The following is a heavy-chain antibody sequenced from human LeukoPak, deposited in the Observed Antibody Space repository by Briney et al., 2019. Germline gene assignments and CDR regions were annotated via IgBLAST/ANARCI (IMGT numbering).Heavy chain of an antibody. CDR3: ARAEGSGSSFDY. V-gene: IGHV3-21*01. Sequence: GGSLRLSCVASGFPFRSFSMNWVRQAPGKGLEWVSSISSSSTYIYYADSVKGRFTISRDNAKNSLYLQMNSLRVEDRAVYYCARAEGSGSSFDYWGQGTLVTVSS. J-gene: IGHJ4*02. CDR2: ISSSSTYI. CDR1: GFPFRSFS. D-gene: IGHD3-10*01.